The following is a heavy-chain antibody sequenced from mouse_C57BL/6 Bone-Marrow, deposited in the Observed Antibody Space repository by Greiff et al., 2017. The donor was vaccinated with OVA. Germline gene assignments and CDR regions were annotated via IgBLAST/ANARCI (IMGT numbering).Heavy chain of an antibody. D-gene: IGHD4-1*01. CDR1: GFTFSSYG. J-gene: IGHJ3*01. Sequence: EVQGVESGGDLVKPGGSLKLSCAASGFTFSSYGMSWVRQTPDKRLEWVATISSGGSYTYYPDSVKGRFTISRDNAKNTLYLQMSSLKSEDTAMYYCASHLWDKDWFAYWGQGTLVTVSA. V-gene: IGHV5-6*01. CDR2: ISSGGSYT. CDR3: ASHLWDKDWFAY.